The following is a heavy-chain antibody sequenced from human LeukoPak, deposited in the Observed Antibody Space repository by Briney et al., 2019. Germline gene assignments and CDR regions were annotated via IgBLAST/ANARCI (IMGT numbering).Heavy chain of an antibody. D-gene: IGHD1-26*01. Sequence: PGGSLRLSCAASGFTFSSYAMHWVRQAPGKGLEWVAVISYDGSNKYYADSVKGRFTISRDNSKNTLYLQMNSLRAEDTAVYYCAREPEVGARQSRYYYYGMDVWGQGTTVTVSS. CDR1: GFTFSSYA. J-gene: IGHJ6*02. CDR2: ISYDGSNK. CDR3: AREPEVGARQSRYYYYGMDV. V-gene: IGHV3-30-3*01.